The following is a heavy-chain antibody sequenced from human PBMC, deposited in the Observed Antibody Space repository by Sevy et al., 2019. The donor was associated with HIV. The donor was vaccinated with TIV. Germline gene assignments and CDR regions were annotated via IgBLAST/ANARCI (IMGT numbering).Heavy chain of an antibody. CDR2: ISAYNGNT. CDR3: ARDRDTAMAQYYDYYGMDV. V-gene: IGHV1-18*01. J-gene: IGHJ6*02. CDR1: GYTFTSYG. Sequence: ASVKVSCKASGYTFTSYGISWVRQAPGQGLEWMGWISAYNGNTNYAQKLQGRVTMTTDTSTSTAYMELRSLRSDDTAVYYCARDRDTAMAQYYDYYGMDVRGQGTTVTVSS. D-gene: IGHD5-18*01.